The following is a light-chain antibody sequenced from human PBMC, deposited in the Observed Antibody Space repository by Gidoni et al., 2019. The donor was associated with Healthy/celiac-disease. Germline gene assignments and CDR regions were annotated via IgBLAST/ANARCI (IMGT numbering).Light chain of an antibody. CDR1: QGIRND. V-gene: IGKV1-6*01. CDR3: LQDYNSPLT. CDR2: AAS. J-gene: IGKJ1*01. Sequence: AIQMTQSPSSLSASVGDRVTITCRASQGIRNDLGWYQQKPGKAPKLLIYAASSLQSGVPSRFSGSGSGTDFTLTISRLQTEDSATYYCLQDYNSPLTFGQGTKVEIK.